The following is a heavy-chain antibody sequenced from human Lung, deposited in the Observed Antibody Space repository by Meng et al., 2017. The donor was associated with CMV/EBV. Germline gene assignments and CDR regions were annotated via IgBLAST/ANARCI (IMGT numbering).Heavy chain of an antibody. CDR2: IIPILGIA. D-gene: IGHD3-3*01. Sequence: SXXVSXKASGGTFSSYAISWVRQAPGQGLEWMGGIIPILGIANYAQKFQGRVTITADKSTSTAYMELSSLRSKDTAVYYCARESITIFGVGMRQRGLDPXGQGXLVTVSS. CDR1: GGTFSSYA. CDR3: ARESITIFGVGMRQRGLDP. J-gene: IGHJ5*02. V-gene: IGHV1-69*10.